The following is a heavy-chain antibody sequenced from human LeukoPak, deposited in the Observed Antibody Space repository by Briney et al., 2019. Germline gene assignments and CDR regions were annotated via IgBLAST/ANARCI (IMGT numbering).Heavy chain of an antibody. J-gene: IGHJ4*02. CDR2: MYHSGSI. CDR3: ARNRIHSSGYYYNVGYFDY. Sequence: SETLSLTCTVSGFPVNSEYYWGWIRQSPAKGLEWIGSMYHSGSIYYSPSLKSRVTISIDTSKNEVSLKLSSVTAADTAVYYCARNRIHSSGYYYNVGYFDYWGQGTLVTVSS. CDR1: GFPVNSEYY. D-gene: IGHD3-22*01. V-gene: IGHV4-38-2*02.